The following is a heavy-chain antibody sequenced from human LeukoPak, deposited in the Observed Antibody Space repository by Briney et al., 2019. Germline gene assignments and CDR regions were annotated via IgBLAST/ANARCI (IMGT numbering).Heavy chain of an antibody. D-gene: IGHD2-21*01. CDR2: INHSGST. CDR3: ARDSPGDV. J-gene: IGHJ6*02. Sequence: PSETLSLTCAVYGGSFSGYYWSWIRQPPGKGLEWIGEINHSGSTNYNPSLKSRVTISVDTSKNQFSLKLSSVTAADTAVYYCARDSPGDVWGQGTTVTVSS. CDR1: GGSFSGYY. V-gene: IGHV4-34*01.